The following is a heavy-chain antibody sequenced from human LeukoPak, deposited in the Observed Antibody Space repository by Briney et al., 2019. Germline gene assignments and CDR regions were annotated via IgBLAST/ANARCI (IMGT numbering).Heavy chain of an antibody. Sequence: GASVKVSCKASGYTFTSYGISWVRQAPGQGLEWMGWISAYNGNTNYAQKLQGRVTMTTDTSTSTAYMELRSLRSEDTAVYYCASAGYCSGGSCYSFDYWGQGTLVTVSS. CDR2: ISAYNGNT. CDR1: GYTFTSYG. CDR3: ASAGYCSGGSCYSFDY. J-gene: IGHJ4*02. D-gene: IGHD2-15*01. V-gene: IGHV1-18*01.